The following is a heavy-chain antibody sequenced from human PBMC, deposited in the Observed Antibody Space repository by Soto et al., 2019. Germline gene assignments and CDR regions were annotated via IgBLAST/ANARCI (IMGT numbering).Heavy chain of an antibody. D-gene: IGHD2-2*02. CDR3: ARGSDIVVVPAAIRGYYFDY. Sequence: SETLSLTCAVSGGSISSGGYSWSWIRQPPGKGLEWIGYIYHSGSTYYNPSPKSRVTISVDRSKNQFSLKLSSVTAADTAVYYCARGSDIVVVPAAIRGYYFDYWGQGTLVTVSS. CDR1: GGSISSGGYS. J-gene: IGHJ4*02. V-gene: IGHV4-30-2*01. CDR2: IYHSGST.